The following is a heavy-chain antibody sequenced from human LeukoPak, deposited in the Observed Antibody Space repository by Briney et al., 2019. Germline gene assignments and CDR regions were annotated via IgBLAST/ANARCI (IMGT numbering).Heavy chain of an antibody. Sequence: GGSLRLSCAASGFTFSNYAMTWVRQAPGKGLEWVAAISAGGGNTYYADFVKGRLIVSRDNSKNTLYLQMNGLRAEDTALYYRAKDRSAIITWSDYWGQGTLVTVSS. CDR2: ISAGGGNT. CDR1: GFTFSNYA. D-gene: IGHD3-22*01. CDR3: AKDRSAIITWSDY. V-gene: IGHV3-23*01. J-gene: IGHJ4*02.